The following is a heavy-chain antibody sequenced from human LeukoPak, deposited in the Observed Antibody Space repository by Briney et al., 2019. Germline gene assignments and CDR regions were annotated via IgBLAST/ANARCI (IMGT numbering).Heavy chain of an antibody. CDR3: AKDRLPLSSAYYYVPFDY. D-gene: IGHD3-22*01. Sequence: GASLRLSCAASGFTFSSYAMNWVRQAPGKGLEWVSGISASGGYTYYADSVKGRFTISRDNSKNTLYLQMNSLRVEDTAVYYCAKDRLPLSSAYYYVPFDYWGQGTLVTVSS. CDR2: ISASGGYT. CDR1: GFTFSSYA. J-gene: IGHJ4*02. V-gene: IGHV3-23*01.